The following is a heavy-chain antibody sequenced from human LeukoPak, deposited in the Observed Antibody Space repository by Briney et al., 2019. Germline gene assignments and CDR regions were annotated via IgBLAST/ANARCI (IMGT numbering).Heavy chain of an antibody. D-gene: IGHD1-14*01. CDR3: ARETGVSYYYYYGMDV. Sequence: ASVKVSCKASGYTFTSYAIHWVRQAPGQRLEWMGWINAGNGNTKYSQKFQGRVTITRDTSASTAYMELSSLKSEDTAVYYCARETGVSYYYYYGMDVWGQGTTVTVSS. CDR1: GYTFTSYA. CDR2: INAGNGNT. V-gene: IGHV1-3*01. J-gene: IGHJ6*02.